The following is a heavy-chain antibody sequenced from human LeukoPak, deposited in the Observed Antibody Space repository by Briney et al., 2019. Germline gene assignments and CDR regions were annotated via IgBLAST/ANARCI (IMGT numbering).Heavy chain of an antibody. D-gene: IGHD1-26*01. CDR3: AKRGSIVGATFYDY. J-gene: IGHJ4*02. CDR2: IWYDGSNK. CDR1: GFTFSSYG. V-gene: IGHV3-33*06. Sequence: GGSLRLSCAASGFTFSSYGMHWVRQAPGKGLEWVAVIWYDGSNKYYADSVKGRFTISRDNSKNTLYLQMNSLRAEDTAVYYCAKRGSIVGATFYDYWGQGTLVTVSS.